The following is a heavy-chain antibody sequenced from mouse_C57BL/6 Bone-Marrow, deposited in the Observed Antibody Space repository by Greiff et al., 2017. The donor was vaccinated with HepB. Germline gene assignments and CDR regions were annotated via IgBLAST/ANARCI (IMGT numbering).Heavy chain of an antibody. V-gene: IGHV1-64*01. CDR3: EREGSYWDFEV. Sequence: QVQLQQPGAELVKPGASVKLSCKASGYTFTSYWMHWVKQRPGQGLEWIGMIHPNSGSTNYNEKFKSKATLTVDKSASTAYMQLSSLTSEDSAVQYWEREGSYWDFEVWGTGTTVTVSS. CDR1: GYTFTSYW. CDR2: IHPNSGST. J-gene: IGHJ1*03.